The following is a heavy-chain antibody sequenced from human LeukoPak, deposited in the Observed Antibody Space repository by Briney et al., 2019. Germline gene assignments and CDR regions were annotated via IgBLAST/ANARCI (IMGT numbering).Heavy chain of an antibody. J-gene: IGHJ4*02. D-gene: IGHD1-20*01. Sequence: GGSLRLSCAASGFTFDDYGMSWVRQAPGKGLEWVSGINWNGGSTGYADSVKGRFTISRDNAKNSLYLQMNSLRAEDTALYYCAREGNWNEGAYFDYWGQGTLVTVSS. CDR2: INWNGGST. V-gene: IGHV3-20*04. CDR3: AREGNWNEGAYFDY. CDR1: GFTFDDYG.